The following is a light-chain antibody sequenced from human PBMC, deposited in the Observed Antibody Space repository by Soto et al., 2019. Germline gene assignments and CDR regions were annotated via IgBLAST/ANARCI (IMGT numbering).Light chain of an antibody. J-gene: IGKJ1*01. V-gene: IGKV1-5*03. Sequence: IRMTLSPSTLSGSERGRVTITCRASQTISSWLAWYQQKPGKAPKLLIYKASTLKSGVPSRFSGSGSGTEFTLTISSLQPDDFATYYCQHYNIYSEAFGQGTKVDIK. CDR3: QHYNIYSEA. CDR1: QTISSW. CDR2: KAS.